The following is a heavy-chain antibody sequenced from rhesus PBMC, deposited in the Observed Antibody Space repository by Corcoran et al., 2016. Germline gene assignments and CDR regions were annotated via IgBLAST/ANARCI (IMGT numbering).Heavy chain of an antibody. D-gene: IGHD4-23*01. V-gene: IGHV4-165*02. J-gene: IGHJ4*01. CDR2: IGGSGGST. CDR3: TRMRSNYNFDS. CDR1: GGSISGYY. Sequence: QVQLQESGPGLVKPSETLSLTCAVSGGSISGYYWSWLSQPPGKGLEWIAYIGGSGGSTYYNPSLKSRVTISTDTSKNQFSLKLNSVTAADTAVYFCTRMRSNYNFDSWGQGVLVTVSS.